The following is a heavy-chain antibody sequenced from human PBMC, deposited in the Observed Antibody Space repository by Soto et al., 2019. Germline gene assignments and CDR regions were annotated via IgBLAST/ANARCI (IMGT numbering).Heavy chain of an antibody. CDR3: AKDLGYSGRMAAFDI. D-gene: IGHD1-26*01. V-gene: IGHV3-23*01. Sequence: EVQLLESGGGLVQPGGSLRLSCAASGFTFSSYAMSWVRQAPGKWLELVSAISGSGGSTYYADSVKGRFTISRDNSQDTLYLQMNSLRAEDTAVYYCAKDLGYSGRMAAFDIWGQGTMVTVSS. CDR2: ISGSGGST. CDR1: GFTFSSYA. J-gene: IGHJ3*02.